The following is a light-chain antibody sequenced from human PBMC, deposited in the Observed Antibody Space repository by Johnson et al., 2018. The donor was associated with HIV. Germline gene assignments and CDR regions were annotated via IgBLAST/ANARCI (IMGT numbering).Light chain of an antibody. J-gene: IGLJ1*01. Sequence: QAVLTQPPSASGTPGQRVTISCSGSSSNIGSNTVNWYQQLPGTAPKLLIYSNNQRPSGVPDRFSGSKSGTSASLAISGLQSEDEADYYCAAWDDSLNGLYV. CDR2: SNN. CDR3: AAWDDSLNGLYV. CDR1: SSNIGSNT. V-gene: IGLV1-44*01.